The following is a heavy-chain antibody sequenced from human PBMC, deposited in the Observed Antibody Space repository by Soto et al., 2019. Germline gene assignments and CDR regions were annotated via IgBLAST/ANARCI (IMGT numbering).Heavy chain of an antibody. V-gene: IGHV3-30*18. CDR2: ISYDGSNK. Sequence: QVQLVESGGGVVQPGRSLRLSCAASGFTFSSYGMHWVRQAPGKGLEWVAVISYDGSNKYYADSVKGRITISRDNSKNTLYLQMNSLRAEDTAVYYCAKDRTVGATWSSYIDYWGQGTLVTVSS. J-gene: IGHJ4*02. CDR1: GFTFSSYG. CDR3: AKDRTVGATWSSYIDY. D-gene: IGHD1-26*01.